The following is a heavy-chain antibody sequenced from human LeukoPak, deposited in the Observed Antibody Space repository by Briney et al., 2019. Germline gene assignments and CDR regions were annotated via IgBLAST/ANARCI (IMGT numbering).Heavy chain of an antibody. D-gene: IGHD3-22*01. V-gene: IGHV4-30-4*01. J-gene: IGHJ4*02. Sequence: SETLSLTCTVSGASIGSSEYYWSWVRQSPGKGLEWIGYVHHNGNTYYNPSLKSRVTISLDTSKNQFSLRLSSVTAADTAIYYCARGSVIVPRSFDYWGQGTLVTVSS. CDR2: VHHNGNT. CDR1: GASIGSSEYY. CDR3: ARGSVIVPRSFDY.